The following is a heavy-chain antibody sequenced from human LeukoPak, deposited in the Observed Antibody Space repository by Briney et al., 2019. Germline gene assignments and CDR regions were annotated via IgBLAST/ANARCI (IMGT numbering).Heavy chain of an antibody. D-gene: IGHD6-19*01. CDR2: ISSSSSYI. CDR3: ARDRAKRGIAVAGTSFDY. J-gene: IGHJ4*02. Sequence: PGGSLRLSCAASGFTFSSYSMNWVRQAPGKGLEWVSSISSSSSYIYYADSVKGRFTISRDNAKNSLYLQMNSLRAEDTAVYYCARDRAKRGIAVAGTSFDYWGQGTLVTVPS. CDR1: GFTFSSYS. V-gene: IGHV3-21*01.